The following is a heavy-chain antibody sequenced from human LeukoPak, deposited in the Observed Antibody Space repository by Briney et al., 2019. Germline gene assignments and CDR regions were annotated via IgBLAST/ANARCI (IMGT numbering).Heavy chain of an antibody. CDR3: ARAGYSSGWPYYDY. D-gene: IGHD6-19*01. V-gene: IGHV1-69*13. CDR1: GYTFTTYA. CDR2: IIPIFGTA. J-gene: IGHJ4*02. Sequence: SVKVSCKASGYTFTTYAMNWVRQAPGQGLEWMGGIIPIFGTANYAQKFQGRVTITADESTSTAYMELSSLRSEDTAVYYCARAGYSSGWPYYDYWGQGTLVTVSS.